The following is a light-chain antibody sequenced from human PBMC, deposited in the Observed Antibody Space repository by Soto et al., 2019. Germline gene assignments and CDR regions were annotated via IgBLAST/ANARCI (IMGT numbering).Light chain of an antibody. CDR1: QSVSSY. J-gene: IGKJ5*01. Sequence: EIVFAQVPGTLSLSPVERGTLSWRASQSVSSYLAWYQQKPGQAPRLLISGASSRATGIPDRFSGSGSGTDFTLTISRLEPEDFALYYCQQYGGSPTTFGQGTRLEIK. CDR2: GAS. CDR3: QQYGGSPTT. V-gene: IGKV3-20*01.